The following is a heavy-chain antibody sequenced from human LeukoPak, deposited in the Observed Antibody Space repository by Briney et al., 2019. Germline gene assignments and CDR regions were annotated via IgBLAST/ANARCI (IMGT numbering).Heavy chain of an antibody. Sequence: GASVKVSCKASGGTFSSYAISWVRQAPGQGLEWMGRLIPILRIANYAQKFQGRVTITADKSTSTAYMELSSLRSEDTAVYYCARESIGHGGVFDYWGQGTLVTVSS. CDR3: ARESIGHGGVFDY. D-gene: IGHD3-3*01. J-gene: IGHJ4*02. V-gene: IGHV1-69*04. CDR1: GGTFSSYA. CDR2: LIPILRIA.